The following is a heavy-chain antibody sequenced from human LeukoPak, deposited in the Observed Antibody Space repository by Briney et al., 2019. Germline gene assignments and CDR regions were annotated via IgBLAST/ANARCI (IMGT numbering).Heavy chain of an antibody. J-gene: IGHJ5*02. D-gene: IGHD2-15*01. CDR1: GYTFTGYY. CDR2: INPNSGGT. CDR3: ARKLLQSFWFDP. Sequence: ASVTVSCKASGYTFTGYYMHWVRQAPAQGLEWMGWINPNSGGTNYAQKFQGRVTMTRDTSISTAYMELSRLRSDDTAVYYCARKLLQSFWFDPWGQGTLVTVSS. V-gene: IGHV1-2*02.